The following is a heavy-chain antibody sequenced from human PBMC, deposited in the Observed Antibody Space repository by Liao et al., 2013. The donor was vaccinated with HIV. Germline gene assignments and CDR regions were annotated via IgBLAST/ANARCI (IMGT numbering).Heavy chain of an antibody. CDR3: ARAPGWLQLDY. CDR2: MYSSGST. Sequence: QVQLQQWGAGLLKPSETLSLTCAVYGGSFSGYYWSWIRQPAGKGLEWIGRMYSSGSTNYNPSLESRVTISIDTSNNQFSLKLTSVTAADTAVYYCARAPGWLQLDYWGQGTLVTVSS. D-gene: IGHD5-24*01. V-gene: IGHV4-59*10. J-gene: IGHJ4*02. CDR1: GGSFSGYY.